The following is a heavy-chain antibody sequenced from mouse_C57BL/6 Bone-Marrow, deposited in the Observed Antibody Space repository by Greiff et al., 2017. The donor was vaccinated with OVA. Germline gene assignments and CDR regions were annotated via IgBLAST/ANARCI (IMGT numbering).Heavy chain of an antibody. CDR3: ARSPTVVAYWYFDV. Sequence: EVKLVESGGGLVQPGGSLSLSCAASGFTFTDYYMSWVRQPLGKALEWLGFIRNKANGFTTEYSSSVKGRFTISRDNSQSILYLQMNALRAEDSATYYCARSPTVVAYWYFDVWGTGTTVTVSS. V-gene: IGHV7-3*01. J-gene: IGHJ1*03. D-gene: IGHD1-1*01. CDR2: IRNKANGFTT. CDR1: GFTFTDYY.